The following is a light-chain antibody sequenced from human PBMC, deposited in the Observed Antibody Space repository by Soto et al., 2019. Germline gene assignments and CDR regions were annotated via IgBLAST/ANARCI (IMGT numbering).Light chain of an antibody. V-gene: IGLV1-47*01. CDR2: KNN. CDR1: SSNIGGSF. Sequence: QSVLTQPPPTSGTPGQRVTISCSGSSSNIGGSFVYWYQQLPRTAPKLLIYKNNQRPSGVPDRFSGSKSGTSASLAISGLRSEDEAHYYCAAWDDSLSGPVFGGGTKVTVL. J-gene: IGLJ2*01. CDR3: AAWDDSLSGPV.